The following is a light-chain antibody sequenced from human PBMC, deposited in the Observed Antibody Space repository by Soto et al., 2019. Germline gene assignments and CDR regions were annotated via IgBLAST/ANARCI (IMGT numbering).Light chain of an antibody. CDR2: AAS. V-gene: IGKV1-5*01. CDR3: QQYSSHRT. J-gene: IGKJ1*01. CDR1: QNIDDW. Sequence: QMTQSPSTLSASVGDRVSITCRASQNIDDWVAWYQQKPGKAPKFLIYAASTMTSGAPSRFSGSRSGTEFTLTISSLQPDDFATYYCQQYSSHRTFGQGTKLEIK.